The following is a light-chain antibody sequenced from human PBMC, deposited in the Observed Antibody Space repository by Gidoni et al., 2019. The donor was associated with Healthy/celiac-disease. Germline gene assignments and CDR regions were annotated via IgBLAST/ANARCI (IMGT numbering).Light chain of an antibody. V-gene: IGLV2-14*01. CDR3: SSYTSSSTLV. J-gene: IGLJ1*01. CDR1: SSDVGGYNY. CDR2: DVS. Sequence: QSALTQPAPASGSPGQSITISCTGTSSDVGGYNYVSWYQQHPGKAPKLMIYDVSNRPSGVSNRFSGSKSGNTASLTISGLQAEDEADYYCSSYTSSSTLVFGTGTKVTVL.